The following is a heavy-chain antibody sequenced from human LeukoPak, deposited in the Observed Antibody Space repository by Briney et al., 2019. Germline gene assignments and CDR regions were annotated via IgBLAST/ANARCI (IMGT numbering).Heavy chain of an antibody. V-gene: IGHV1-8*01. CDR1: GYTFTSYD. J-gene: IGHJ4*02. CDR2: KNPNSGNT. Sequence: ASVKASCKASGYTFTSYDINWVRQAAGQGLEWMGWKNPNSGNTGYAQKFQGRVTMTTDTSTSTAYMELRSLRSDDTAVYYCARRRYDFWSGWDYWGQGTLVTVSS. D-gene: IGHD3-3*01. CDR3: ARRRYDFWSGWDY.